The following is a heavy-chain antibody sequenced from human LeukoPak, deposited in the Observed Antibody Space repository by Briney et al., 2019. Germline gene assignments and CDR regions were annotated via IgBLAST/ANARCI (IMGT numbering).Heavy chain of an antibody. J-gene: IGHJ2*01. Sequence: GGSLRLSCVASGITFSSYDMHWVRQAAGRGLEWVSAFGTGGDTYYPGSVKGRFTISREDAKNSLHLQMNSLRAGDTAVYYCARGSWSHNNRYFDLWGRGTLVTVSS. D-gene: IGHD1/OR15-1a*01. CDR3: ARGSWSHNNRYFDL. V-gene: IGHV3-13*04. CDR1: GITFSSYD. CDR2: FGTGGDT.